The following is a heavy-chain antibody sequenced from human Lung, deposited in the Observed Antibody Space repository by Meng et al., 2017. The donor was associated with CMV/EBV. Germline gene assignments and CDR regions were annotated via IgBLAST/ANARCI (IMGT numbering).Heavy chain of an antibody. D-gene: IGHD3-22*01. CDR1: GFTFGDYA. J-gene: IGHJ6*02. Sequence: GGSXRLSFTASGFTFGDYAMSWVRQAPGKGLEWVGFIRSKAYGGTTEYAASVKGRFTISRDDSKSIAYLQMNSLKTEDTAVYYCTRALDYYDSRAFYYYYGLDVWXQGTTVTVSS. V-gene: IGHV3-49*04. CDR3: TRALDYYDSRAFYYYYGLDV. CDR2: IRSKAYGGTT.